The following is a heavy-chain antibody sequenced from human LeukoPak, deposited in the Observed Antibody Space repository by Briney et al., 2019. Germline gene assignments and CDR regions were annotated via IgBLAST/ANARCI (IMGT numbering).Heavy chain of an antibody. CDR1: GFTFSSYA. J-gene: IGHJ4*02. CDR3: AKGLGGVWFGESDY. D-gene: IGHD3-10*01. CDR2: ISGSGGST. Sequence: GGSLRLSCAASGFTFSSYAVNWVRQAPGKGLEWVSAISGSGGSTYYADSVKGRFTISRDNSKNTLYLQMNSLTAEDTAVYYCAKGLGGVWFGESDYWGQGTLVTVSS. V-gene: IGHV3-23*01.